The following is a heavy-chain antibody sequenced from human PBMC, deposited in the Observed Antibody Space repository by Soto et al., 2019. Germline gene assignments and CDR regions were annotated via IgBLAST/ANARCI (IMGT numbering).Heavy chain of an antibody. CDR3: ARDRAHGFDI. CDR2: ISAYKSNT. V-gene: IGHV1-18*01. CDR1: GYTFTNYG. J-gene: IGHJ3*02. Sequence: ASVKVSCKASGYTFTNYGITWVRQAPGQGLEWMGWISAYKSNTHYTQRLQGRVTMTRDTSTSTVYMELRSLRSEDTAVYFCARDRAHGFDIWGQGTMVTVSS.